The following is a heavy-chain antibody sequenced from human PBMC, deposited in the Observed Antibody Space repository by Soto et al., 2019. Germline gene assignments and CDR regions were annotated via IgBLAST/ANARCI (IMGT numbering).Heavy chain of an antibody. Sequence: GGSLRLSCAASGFTFSSYSMNWVRQAPGKGLDWVSSISSSSSYIYYADSVKGRFTISRDNAKKSLYLQMNSLRAEDRAVYYCARESSGYYDILTGYYLYYFDYWGQGTLVTVSS. V-gene: IGHV3-21*01. J-gene: IGHJ4*02. CDR1: GFTFSSYS. CDR3: ARESSGYYDILTGYYLYYFDY. CDR2: ISSSSSYI. D-gene: IGHD3-9*01.